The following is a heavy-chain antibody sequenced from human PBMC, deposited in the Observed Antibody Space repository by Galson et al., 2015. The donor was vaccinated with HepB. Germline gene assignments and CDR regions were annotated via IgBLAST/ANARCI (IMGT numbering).Heavy chain of an antibody. J-gene: IGHJ4*02. CDR2: IKSKTDGGTT. CDR1: GFTFSNAW. V-gene: IGHV3-15*07. D-gene: IGHD2-15*01. CDR3: TTVLLGSGGSSMIDY. Sequence: SLRLSCAASGFTFSNAWMNWVRRAPGKGLEWVGRIKSKTDGGTTDYAAPVKGRFTISRDDSKNTLYLQMNSLKTEDTAVYYCTTVLLGSGGSSMIDYWGQGTLVTVSS.